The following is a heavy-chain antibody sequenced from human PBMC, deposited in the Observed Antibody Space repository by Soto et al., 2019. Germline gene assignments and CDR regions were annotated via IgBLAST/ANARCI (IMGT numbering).Heavy chain of an antibody. J-gene: IGHJ4*02. Sequence: HPGGSLRLSCAASGFTFNSYAMHWVRQAPGKGLEWVAVISYDGSNKYYADSVKGRFTISRDNSKNTLYLQMNSLRAEDTALYYCAKETSMASGFDYWGQGTLVTVSS. D-gene: IGHD5-18*01. CDR1: GFTFNSYA. V-gene: IGHV3-30-3*01. CDR2: ISYDGSNK. CDR3: AKETSMASGFDY.